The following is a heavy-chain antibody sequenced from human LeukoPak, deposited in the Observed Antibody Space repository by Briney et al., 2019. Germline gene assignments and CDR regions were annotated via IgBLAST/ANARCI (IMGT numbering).Heavy chain of an antibody. CDR1: GDSVSNKNTA. CDR3: ARGWMAAAGL. D-gene: IGHD6-13*01. Sequence: SQTLSLTCAISGDSVSNKNTAWNWIRQSPSRGLEWLGRTYYRSKWHNTYAASVKSRIAINPDTSKNQFSLQLNSVTPEDTAVYYCARGWMAAAGLWGQGTLVTVSS. V-gene: IGHV6-1*01. J-gene: IGHJ4*02. CDR2: TYYRSKWHN.